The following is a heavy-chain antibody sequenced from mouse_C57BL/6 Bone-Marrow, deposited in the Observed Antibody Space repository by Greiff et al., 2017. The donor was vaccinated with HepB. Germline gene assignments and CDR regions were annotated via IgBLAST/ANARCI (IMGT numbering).Heavy chain of an antibody. D-gene: IGHD1-1*01. CDR3: ALITTVVAPEGYAMDY. CDR1: GYTFTSYW. V-gene: IGHV1-7*01. Sequence: VQLQQSGAELAKPGASVKLSCKASGYTFTSYWMHWVKQRPGQGLEWIGYINPSSGYTKYNQKFKDKATLTADKSSSTAYMQLSSLTYEDSAVYYCALITTVVAPEGYAMDYWGQGTSVTVSS. CDR2: INPSSGYT. J-gene: IGHJ4*01.